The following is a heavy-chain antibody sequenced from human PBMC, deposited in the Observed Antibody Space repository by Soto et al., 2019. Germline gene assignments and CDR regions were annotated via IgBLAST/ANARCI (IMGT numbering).Heavy chain of an antibody. V-gene: IGHV1-69*13. J-gene: IGHJ6*02. CDR2: IISIFATA. Sequence: SVKVSCKASGGTFSSYAISWVRQAPGQGLEWMGGIISIFATAKYAQKFQGRVTITADESTSTAYMELSSLRSEDTAMYYCASAPPTRDRYKFSYGMYDWGPGATVTVSS. CDR1: GGTFSSYA. D-gene: IGHD1-1*01. CDR3: ASAPPTRDRYKFSYGMYD.